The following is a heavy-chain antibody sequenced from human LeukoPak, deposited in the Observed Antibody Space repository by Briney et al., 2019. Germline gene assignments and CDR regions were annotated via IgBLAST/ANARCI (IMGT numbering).Heavy chain of an antibody. CDR3: AKDRSDNKTWYAGSH. Sequence: GGSLRLSCAASGFTFSTYAMSWVRQAPGKGLEWVSGISGSGDSTYYADSVKGRFTISRDNSWNTLFLQMNSLRDEDTAVYYCAKDRSDNKTWYAGSHWGQGTLVTVSS. J-gene: IGHJ4*02. CDR2: ISGSGDST. V-gene: IGHV3-23*01. D-gene: IGHD2-8*01. CDR1: GFTFSTYA.